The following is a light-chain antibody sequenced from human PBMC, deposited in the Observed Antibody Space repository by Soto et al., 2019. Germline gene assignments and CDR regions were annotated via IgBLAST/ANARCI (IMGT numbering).Light chain of an antibody. J-gene: IGLJ1*01. V-gene: IGLV2-14*03. CDR2: DVS. Sequence: QSVLTQPASVSGSPGQSISISCIGTSSDVGAYDYVSWYQHHPGKAPKLMIYDVSNRPSGVSNRFSGSKSGNTASLTISGLQAEDDADYYCSSHTSTSTPPHVFGTGTKVTVL. CDR1: SSDVGAYDY. CDR3: SSHTSTSTPPHV.